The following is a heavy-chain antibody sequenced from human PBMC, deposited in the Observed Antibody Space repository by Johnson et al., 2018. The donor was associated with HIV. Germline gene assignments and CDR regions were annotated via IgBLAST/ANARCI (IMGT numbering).Heavy chain of an antibody. Sequence: VECGGGLVQPGGSLRLSCAASGLIFSRSWIHWVRQAPGKGLVWVSRTNSDGSSTNYADSVKGRFTISRDKAKNTLPLQMNRLRAEDTAVYYCAREWCMITFGGVIPRNAFEIWGQGTMVTVSS. D-gene: IGHD3-16*01. CDR1: GLIFSRSW. CDR3: AREWCMITFGGVIPRNAFEI. J-gene: IGHJ3*02. V-gene: IGHV3-74*01. CDR2: TNSDGSST.